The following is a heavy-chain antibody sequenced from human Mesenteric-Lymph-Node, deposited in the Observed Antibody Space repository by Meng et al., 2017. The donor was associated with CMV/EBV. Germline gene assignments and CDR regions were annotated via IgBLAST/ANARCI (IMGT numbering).Heavy chain of an antibody. CDR2: IYYSGST. J-gene: IGHJ4*02. CDR3: AREKIFGGSYADY. CDR1: GGSIISGFYH. D-gene: IGHD1-26*01. V-gene: IGHV4-31*03. Sequence: SETLSLTCTVSGGSIISGFYHWSWIRQQAGKGLEWIGHIYYSGSTDYSPSLKSGVTISLDTSKNQFSLKLFSVTAADAALYYCAREKIFGGSYADYWGQGTLVTVSS.